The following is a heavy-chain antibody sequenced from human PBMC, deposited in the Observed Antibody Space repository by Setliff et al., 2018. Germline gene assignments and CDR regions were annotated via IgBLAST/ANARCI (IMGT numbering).Heavy chain of an antibody. J-gene: IGHJ6*04. V-gene: IGHV3-11*01. CDR3: ARGTDYHGSGSYWAKDF. CDR1: GFTFSDYY. D-gene: IGHD3-10*01. Sequence: GGSRRLSCAASGFTFSDYYMRWIRQAPGKGLEWVSYISRSGSTRYCADSVKGRVTMTRDTSITTVYMHLSSLKSDDTAVYYCARGTDYHGSGSYWAKDFWGKGTTVTVSS. CDR2: ISRSGSTR.